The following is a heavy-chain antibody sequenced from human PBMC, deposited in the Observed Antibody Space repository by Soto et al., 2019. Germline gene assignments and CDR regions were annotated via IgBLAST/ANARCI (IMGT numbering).Heavy chain of an antibody. CDR3: ARRIAVAGTYYYGMDV. Sequence: SETLSLTCTVSGGSISSYYWGWIRQPPGKGLEWIGYIYYSGSTNYNPSLKSRVTISVDTSKNQFSLKLSSVTAADTAVYYCARRIAVAGTYYYGMDVWGQATTVTVSS. CDR1: GGSISSYY. D-gene: IGHD6-19*01. CDR2: IYYSGST. V-gene: IGHV4-59*01. J-gene: IGHJ6*02.